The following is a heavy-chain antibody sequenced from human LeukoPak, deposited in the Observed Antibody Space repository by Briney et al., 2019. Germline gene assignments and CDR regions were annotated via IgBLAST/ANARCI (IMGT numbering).Heavy chain of an antibody. V-gene: IGHV1-69*13. CDR1: GGTFSSYA. Sequence: SVKVSCKASGGTFSSYAISWVRQAPGQGLEWMGGIIPIFGTANYAQKFQGRVTITADESTSTAYMELSRLRSDDTAVYYCARHLAADDAFDIWGQGTMVTVSS. CDR3: ARHLAADDAFDI. J-gene: IGHJ3*02. D-gene: IGHD6-13*01. CDR2: IIPIFGTA.